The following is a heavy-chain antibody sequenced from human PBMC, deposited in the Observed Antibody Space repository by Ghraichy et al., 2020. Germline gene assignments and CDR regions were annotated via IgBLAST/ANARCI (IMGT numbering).Heavy chain of an antibody. D-gene: IGHD1-14*01. J-gene: IGHJ4*02. Sequence: GSLRLSCAASGFSFTDYWMHWVRQTPGRGLEWVSHLNIDGTTVNYADSVKGRFTISRDNAKNTMYLQMISLTVEDTAVYYCVRSYKDGLRHFDYWGQGTLVTV. CDR1: GFSFTDYW. V-gene: IGHV3-74*01. CDR3: VRSYKDGLRHFDY. CDR2: LNIDGTTV.